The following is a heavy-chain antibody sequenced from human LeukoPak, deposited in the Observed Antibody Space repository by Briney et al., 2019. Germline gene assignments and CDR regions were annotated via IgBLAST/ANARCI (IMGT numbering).Heavy chain of an antibody. Sequence: GASVKVSCKASGYTFTNYYVHWVRQAPGQGLESMGIIKPSSGGTSYALKFQGRVTMTRDTSTSTAYMELSSLRSEDTAVYYCARDHFDSSGYYYLLGYFEHWGQGTLVTVSS. CDR3: ARDHFDSSGYYYLLGYFEH. CDR1: GYTFTNYY. D-gene: IGHD3-22*01. V-gene: IGHV1-46*01. CDR2: IKPSSGGT. J-gene: IGHJ1*01.